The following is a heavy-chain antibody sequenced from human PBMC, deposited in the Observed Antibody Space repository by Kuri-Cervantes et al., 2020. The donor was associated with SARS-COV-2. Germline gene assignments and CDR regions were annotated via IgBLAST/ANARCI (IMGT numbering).Heavy chain of an antibody. J-gene: IGHJ4*02. V-gene: IGHV3-33*01. CDR1: EFTFSSFG. Sequence: GESLKISCAASEFTFSSFGMHWVRQAPGKGLEWVAVVWFDGSRQYYADSVKGRFTISRDNSKNAMYLEMNSLRVEDTAVYFCARERHGAAGGHFDYWGQGTVVTVSS. D-gene: IGHD6-13*01. CDR3: ARERHGAAGGHFDY. CDR2: VWFDGSRQ.